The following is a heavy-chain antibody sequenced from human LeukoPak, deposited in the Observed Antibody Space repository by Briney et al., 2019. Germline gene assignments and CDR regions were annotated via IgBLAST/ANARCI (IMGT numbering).Heavy chain of an antibody. V-gene: IGHV3-53*01. Sequence: GGSLRLSCVVSGFTVSTNYMSWVRQAPGKGLEWVSVIYRGGDTYYAESVKGRFSISRDTSNNTIYLEMSGLRAEDTAVYYCAKSWGIADAFDIWGQGTMVTVSS. D-gene: IGHD6-13*01. CDR3: AKSWGIADAFDI. CDR2: IYRGGDT. CDR1: GFTVSTNY. J-gene: IGHJ3*02.